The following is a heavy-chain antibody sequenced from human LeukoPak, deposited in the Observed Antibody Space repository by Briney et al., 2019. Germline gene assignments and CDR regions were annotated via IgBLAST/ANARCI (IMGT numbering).Heavy chain of an antibody. CDR1: GYTFTAYY. CDR3: ARGKAGTFYY. Sequence: ASVKVSCKASGYTFTAYYMNWVRQAPGQGLEWMGWINPNSGATNSAQKFQGRVTMTRDTSISTAYMELSRLTSDDTAVYYCARGKAGTFYYWGQGTLVTVSS. V-gene: IGHV1-2*02. D-gene: IGHD6-13*01. J-gene: IGHJ4*02. CDR2: INPNSGAT.